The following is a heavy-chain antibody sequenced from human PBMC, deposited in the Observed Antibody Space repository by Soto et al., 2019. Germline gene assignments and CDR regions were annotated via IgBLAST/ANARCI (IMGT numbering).Heavy chain of an antibody. V-gene: IGHV4-59*01. CDR1: GGSISSYY. Sequence: PSETLSLTCTVSGGSISSYYWSWIRQPPGKGLEWIGYIYYSGSTNYNPSLKSRVTISVDTSKNQFSLKLSSVTAADTAVYYCARGAYYDILTESRFDPWGQGTLVTVSS. CDR3: ARGAYYDILTESRFDP. J-gene: IGHJ5*02. CDR2: IYYSGST. D-gene: IGHD3-9*01.